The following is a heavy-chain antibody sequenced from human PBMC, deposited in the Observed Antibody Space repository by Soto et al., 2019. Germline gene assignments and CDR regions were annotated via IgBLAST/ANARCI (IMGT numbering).Heavy chain of an antibody. CDR3: ARDATAAGSAY. CDR2: IIPVLGII. J-gene: IGHJ4*02. CDR1: GGTFSSYT. D-gene: IGHD6-13*01. V-gene: IGHV1-69*02. Sequence: QGQLVQSGAEVKKPGSSMKVSCKVSGGTFSSYTSSWVRQAPGQGLEWMGRIIPVLGIINYAQKFQGRVTITADKTTTTCHMELSSLTSDDTGVYYCARDATAAGSAYWGQGTQVTVSS.